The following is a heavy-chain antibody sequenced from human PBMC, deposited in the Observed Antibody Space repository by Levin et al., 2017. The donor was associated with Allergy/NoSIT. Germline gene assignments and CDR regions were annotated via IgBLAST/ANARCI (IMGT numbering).Heavy chain of an antibody. V-gene: IGHV3-72*01. CDR3: AKVDDSSGYSFDY. Sequence: LSLTCAASGFTFSDHYMDWVRQAPGKGLEWVGRTRKKANSYTTEYAASVKGRFTISRDDSKNSLYLQMNSLKTEDTAVYYCAKVDDSSGYSFDYWGQGTLVTVSS. CDR2: TRKKANSYTT. CDR1: GFTFSDHY. J-gene: IGHJ4*02. D-gene: IGHD3-22*01.